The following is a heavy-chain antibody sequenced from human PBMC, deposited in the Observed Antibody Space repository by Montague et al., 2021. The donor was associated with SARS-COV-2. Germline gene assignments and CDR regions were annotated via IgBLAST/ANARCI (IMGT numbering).Heavy chain of an antibody. CDR1: GGSFSGYY. CDR2: ISHSGST. J-gene: IGHJ6*02. Sequence: SETLSLTCAVYGGSFSGYYWSWIRQPPGKGLEWIGEISHSGSTNYNPSLKSRVTISVDTSKNQFSLKLSSVTAADTAVYYCSRVRYYGSGNSLGMDVWGQGTMVTVSS. V-gene: IGHV4-34*01. D-gene: IGHD3-10*01. CDR3: SRVRYYGSGNSLGMDV.